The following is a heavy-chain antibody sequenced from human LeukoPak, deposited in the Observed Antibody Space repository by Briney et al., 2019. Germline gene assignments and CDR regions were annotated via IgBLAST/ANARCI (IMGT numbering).Heavy chain of an antibody. D-gene: IGHD3-10*01. V-gene: IGHV1-69*04. CDR1: GGTLSSYA. J-gene: IGHJ6*02. CDR2: IIPILGIA. CDR3: ARARGYYYGMDV. Sequence: SSVQVSCQASGGTLSSYAISWVRQAPGQELAWMGRIIPILGIANYGQKFQGRVTITADKSTSTAFMELGRLGSEDTGVYYCARARGYYYGMDVWGQGTTVTVSS.